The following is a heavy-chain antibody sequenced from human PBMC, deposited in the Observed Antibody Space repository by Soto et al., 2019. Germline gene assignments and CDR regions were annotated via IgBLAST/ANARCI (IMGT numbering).Heavy chain of an antibody. CDR1: GGSVSSSSYY. CDR3: ARDHDIFVSPPRSQYYYYGMDV. J-gene: IGHJ6*02. Sequence: QLQQSGPGLVKPSETLSLTCTVSGGSVSSSSYYWSWIRQPPGKGLEWIGYIYHTGSTKYNPSLESRVSISLDTSKNHLSLQLTSVTTADTAVYYCARDHDIFVSPPRSQYYYYGMDVWGQGTTVTVSS. V-gene: IGHV4-61*03. D-gene: IGHD3-9*01. CDR2: IYHTGST.